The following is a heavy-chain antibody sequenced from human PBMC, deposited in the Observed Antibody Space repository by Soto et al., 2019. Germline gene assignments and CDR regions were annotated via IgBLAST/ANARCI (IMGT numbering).Heavy chain of an antibody. Sequence: QVQMVESGGGLVKPGGSLRLSCAASGFTFSAYYMSWIRQAPGKGLEWISYISNSVTTIFYADSVKGRFTISRDNAKNSLYLQMNSLRAEDTAVYYCASSIRGHNGYDSHAFDIWGQGTMVTVSS. D-gene: IGHD5-12*01. J-gene: IGHJ3*02. V-gene: IGHV3-11*01. CDR1: GFTFSAYY. CDR2: ISNSVTTI. CDR3: ASSIRGHNGYDSHAFDI.